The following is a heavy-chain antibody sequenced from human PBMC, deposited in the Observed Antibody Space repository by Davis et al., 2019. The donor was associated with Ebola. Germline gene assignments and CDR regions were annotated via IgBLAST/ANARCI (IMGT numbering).Heavy chain of an antibody. J-gene: IGHJ4*02. Sequence: SVKVSCKASGDTFRSYSISWVRQAPGQGLEWMGGIIPRLGTTNYAQKFQGRVTITADESTSTAYLDLTSLTSEDTAVYYCARGEGYCTGGVCPDYFDYWGQGTLVTVSS. D-gene: IGHD2-8*02. CDR2: IIPRLGTT. CDR1: GDTFRSYS. V-gene: IGHV1-69*13. CDR3: ARGEGYCTGGVCPDYFDY.